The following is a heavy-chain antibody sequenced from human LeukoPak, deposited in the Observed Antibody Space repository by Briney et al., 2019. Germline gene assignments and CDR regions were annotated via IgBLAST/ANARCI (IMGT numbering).Heavy chain of an antibody. J-gene: IGHJ6*03. CDR3: ASPLLGSSSSVDYYYYYMDV. V-gene: IGHV3-21*01. Sequence: PGGSLRLSCAASGFTFSSYSMNWVRQAPGKGLEWVSSISSSSSYIYYADSVKGRFTISRDNAKNSLYLQMNSLRAEDTAVYYCASPLLGSSSSVDYYYYYMDVWGKGTTVTVSS. CDR2: ISSSSSYI. CDR1: GFTFSSYS. D-gene: IGHD6-6*01.